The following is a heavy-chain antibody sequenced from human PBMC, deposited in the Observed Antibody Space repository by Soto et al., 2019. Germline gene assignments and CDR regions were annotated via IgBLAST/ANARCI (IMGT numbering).Heavy chain of an antibody. D-gene: IGHD3-3*01. V-gene: IGHV3-7*01. CDR2: IKQDGSEK. CDR1: GFTFSSYW. Sequence: GGSLRLSCAASGFTFSSYWMSWVRQAPGKGLEWVANIKQDGSEKYYVDSVKGRFTISRDNAKNSLYLQMNSLRAEDTAVYYCARNPPEDYDFWSGYYIPYYYYYMDVWGKGTTVTVSS. CDR3: ARNPPEDYDFWSGYYIPYYYYYMDV. J-gene: IGHJ6*03.